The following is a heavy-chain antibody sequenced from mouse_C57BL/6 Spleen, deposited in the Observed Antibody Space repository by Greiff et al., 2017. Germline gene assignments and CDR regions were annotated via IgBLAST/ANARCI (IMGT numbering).Heavy chain of an antibody. CDR3: SRSWANDYAMDY. V-gene: IGHV1-66*01. CDR1: GYSFTSYY. J-gene: IGHJ4*01. CDR2: IYPGSGNT. Sequence: VQLQQSGPELVKPGASVKISCKASGYSFTSYYIHWVKQRPGQGLEWIGWIYPGSGNTKYNEKFKGKATLTADTSSSTAYMQLSSLTSEDSAVYYCSRSWANDYAMDYWGQGTSVTVSS. D-gene: IGHD4-1*01.